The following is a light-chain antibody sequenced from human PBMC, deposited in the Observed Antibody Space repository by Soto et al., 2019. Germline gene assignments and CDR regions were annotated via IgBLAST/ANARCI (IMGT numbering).Light chain of an antibody. Sequence: QSVLTQPASVSGSPGQSITISCTGTSSDVGGYNYVSWYQQYPGKAPKLMIYEGSNRPSGVSNRFSGSKSGYTASLTISGLQAEDEADYYCNSYTSSGFRVFGTGTKLTVL. J-gene: IGLJ1*01. CDR2: EGS. V-gene: IGLV2-14*01. CDR3: NSYTSSGFRV. CDR1: SSDVGGYNY.